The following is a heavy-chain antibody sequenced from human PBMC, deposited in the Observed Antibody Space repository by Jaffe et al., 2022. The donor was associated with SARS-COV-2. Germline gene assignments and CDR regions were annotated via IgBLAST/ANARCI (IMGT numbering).Heavy chain of an antibody. D-gene: IGHD6-19*01. V-gene: IGHV1-18*01. Sequence: QVQLVQSGAEVKKPGASVKVSCKASGYTFTSYGISWVRQAPGQGLEWMGWISAYNGNTNYAQKLQGRVTMTTDTSTSTAYMELRSLRSDDTAVYYCARVPRIAVAGQGQIGAFDIWGQGTMVTVSS. J-gene: IGHJ3*02. CDR2: ISAYNGNT. CDR1: GYTFTSYG. CDR3: ARVPRIAVAGQGQIGAFDI.